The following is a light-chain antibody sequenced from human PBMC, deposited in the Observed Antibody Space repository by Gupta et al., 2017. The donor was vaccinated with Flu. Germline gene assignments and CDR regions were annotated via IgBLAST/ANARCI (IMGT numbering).Light chain of an antibody. Sequence: VTLTCGSSTGAVTSGNYLYWFHQKPGQAPRTLIYDKSNKHSGTPARFSGSPFGGKAALTLAGALPEDEAEYYCLLTYSFPRPGVFGGGTKLTVL. CDR3: LLTYSFPRPGV. CDR2: DKS. J-gene: IGLJ3*02. V-gene: IGLV7-46*01. CDR1: TGAVTSGNY.